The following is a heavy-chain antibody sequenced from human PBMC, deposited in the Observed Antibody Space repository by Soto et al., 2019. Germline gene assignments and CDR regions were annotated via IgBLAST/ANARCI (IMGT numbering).Heavy chain of an antibody. CDR3: AKDYPSIGVPGTPIDY. D-gene: IGHD3-3*01. V-gene: IGHV3-23*01. CDR1: GFTFSNYA. J-gene: IGHJ4*02. Sequence: HPGGSLRLSCAASGFTFSNYAMSWVRQASGKGLEWVSSIKLYGDGTLYADSVKGRFTISRDNFKNTLYLQMNSLSAEDTAVYYCAKDYPSIGVPGTPIDYWGQGTLVTVSS. CDR2: IKLYGDGT.